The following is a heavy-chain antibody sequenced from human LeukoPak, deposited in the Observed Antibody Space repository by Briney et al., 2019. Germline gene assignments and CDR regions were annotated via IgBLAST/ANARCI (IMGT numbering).Heavy chain of an antibody. V-gene: IGHV3-21*01. CDR2: ISSSSSYI. J-gene: IGHJ4*02. CDR1: GFTFSSYS. D-gene: IGHD1-26*01. CDR3: ARDRPYSGSYYYIFDY. Sequence: GGSLRLSCAASGFTFSSYSMNWVRQAPGKGLEWVSSISSSSSYIYYADSVKGRSTISRDNAKNSLYLQMNSLRAEDTAVYYCARDRPYSGSYYYIFDYWGQGTLVTVSS.